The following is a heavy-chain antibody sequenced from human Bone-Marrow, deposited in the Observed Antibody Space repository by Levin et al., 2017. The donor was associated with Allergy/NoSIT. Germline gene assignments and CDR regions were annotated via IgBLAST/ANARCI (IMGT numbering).Heavy chain of an antibody. CDR1: GFTFSSHW. J-gene: IGHJ4*02. CDR2: INSDGSST. D-gene: IGHD6-19*01. Sequence: GESLKISCADSGFTFSSHWMHWVRQAPGKGLVWVSRINSDGSSTSYADSVKGRFTISRDNAKNTLYLQMNSLRAEDTAVYYCAREFGSGFYYFDYWGQGTLVTVSS. CDR3: AREFGSGFYYFDY. V-gene: IGHV3-74*01.